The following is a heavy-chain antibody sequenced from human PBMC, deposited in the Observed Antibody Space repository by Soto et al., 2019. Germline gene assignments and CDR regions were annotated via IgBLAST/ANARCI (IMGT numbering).Heavy chain of an antibody. J-gene: IGHJ3*02. CDR3: ARGDCSSTSCVMGNDAFDI. D-gene: IGHD2-2*01. CDR1: GGTFSSYT. V-gene: IGHV1-69*02. CDR2: IIPVLGIA. Sequence: QVQLVQSGAEVKKPGSSVKVSCKASGGTFSSYTISWVRQASGQGLEWMGRIIPVLGIANYAQKFQGRVTITADKSTSTAYMELSSLRSEDTAVYYCARGDCSSTSCVMGNDAFDIWGQGTMVTVSS.